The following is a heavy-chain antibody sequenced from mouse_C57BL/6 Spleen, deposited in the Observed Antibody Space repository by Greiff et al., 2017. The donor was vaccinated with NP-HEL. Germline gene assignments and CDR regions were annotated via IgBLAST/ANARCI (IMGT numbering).Heavy chain of an antibody. J-gene: IGHJ2*01. CDR2: IYPRSGNT. V-gene: IGHV1-81*01. CDR1: GYTFTSYG. D-gene: IGHD1-1*01. Sequence: QVQLQQSGAELARPGASVKLSCKASGYTFTSYGISWVKQRTGQGLEWIGEIYPRSGNTYYNEKFKGKATLTADKSSSTAYMELRSLTSEDSAVYFCARDSVITTVVATPFDYWGQGTTLTVSS. CDR3: ARDSVITTVVATPFDY.